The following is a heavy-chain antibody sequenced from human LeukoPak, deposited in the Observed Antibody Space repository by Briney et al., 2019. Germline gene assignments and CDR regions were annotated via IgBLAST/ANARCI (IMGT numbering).Heavy chain of an antibody. J-gene: IGHJ4*02. CDR2: ISAHNGNT. V-gene: IGHV1-18*01. D-gene: IGHD3-22*01. CDR3: ARPTASYGSRGYYDYFDY. Sequence: ASVKVSCTASGYTFTSYGISWVRQAPGQGLEWMGWISAHNGNTNYAQKLQGRVTMTTDTSTSTAYMELRSLRSDDTAVYYCARPTASYGSRGYYDYFDYWGQGTLVTVSS. CDR1: GYTFTSYG.